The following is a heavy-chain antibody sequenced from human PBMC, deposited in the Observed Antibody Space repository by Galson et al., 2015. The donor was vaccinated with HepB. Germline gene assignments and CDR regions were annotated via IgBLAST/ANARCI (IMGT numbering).Heavy chain of an antibody. V-gene: IGHV1-18*01. CDR2: ISAYNGNT. CDR3: ARAPYHDYDFWSGPQGWDY. D-gene: IGHD3-3*01. CDR1: GYTFTSYG. Sequence: SVKVSCKASGYTFTSYGISWVRQAPGQGLEWMGWISAYNGNTNYAQKLQGRVTMTTDTSTSTAYMELRSLRSDDTAVYYCARAPYHDYDFWSGPQGWDYWGQGTLVTVSS. J-gene: IGHJ4*02.